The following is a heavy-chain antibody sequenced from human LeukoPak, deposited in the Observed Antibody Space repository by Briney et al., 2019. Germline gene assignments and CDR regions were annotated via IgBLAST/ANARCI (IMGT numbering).Heavy chain of an antibody. CDR1: GGSISSSGSY. CDR2: IYHSGNT. CDR3: ARQRPNAFDI. D-gene: IGHD6-25*01. V-gene: IGHV4-39*01. J-gene: IGHJ3*02. Sequence: SETLSLTCTVSGGSISSSGSYWGWIRQPPGKGLEWIGNIYHSGNTYYSPSLKSRVTMSVDTSKNQFSLKLRSVTAADTSVFYCARQRPNAFDIWGQGTMVTVSS.